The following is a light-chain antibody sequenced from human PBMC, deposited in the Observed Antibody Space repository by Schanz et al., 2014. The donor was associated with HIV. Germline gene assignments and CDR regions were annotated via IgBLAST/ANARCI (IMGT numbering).Light chain of an antibody. CDR1: SSNIEAGYD. CDR2: GNN. V-gene: IGLV1-40*01. Sequence: QSVLTQPPSVSGAPWQRVTISCTGTSSNIEAGYDVHWYQQIPGTAPKLLISGNNNRPSGVPDRFSGSKSGTSASLAITGLQDEDEADYYCQSYDSSLSGVLFGGGTKLTVL. J-gene: IGLJ2*01. CDR3: QSYDSSLSGVL.